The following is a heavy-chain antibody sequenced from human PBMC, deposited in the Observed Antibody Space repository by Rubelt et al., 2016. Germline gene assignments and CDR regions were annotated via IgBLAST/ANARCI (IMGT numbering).Heavy chain of an antibody. CDR2: TNNSGTT. J-gene: IGHJ4*02. V-gene: IGHV4-39*01. Sequence: LQLQASGPGLVKPSETLSLTCPVPGGSISSSSYYWGWIRHPPGKGLEWMGRTNNSGTTSCTPSLKCRVCISVDTSKNQFSLKLSSVTAADTAVYYCARRDSVAAAGVRYFDYWGQGTLVTVSS. CDR3: ARRDSVAAAGVRYFDY. D-gene: IGHD6-13*01. CDR1: GGSISSSSYY.